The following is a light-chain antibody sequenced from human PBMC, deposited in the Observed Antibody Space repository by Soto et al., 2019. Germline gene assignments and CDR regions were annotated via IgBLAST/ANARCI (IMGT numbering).Light chain of an antibody. CDR3: QQYYSYPLT. Sequence: AIRMTQYPSSFSASTGDRVTITCRASQGISSYLAWYQQKPGKAPKLLIYAASTLQSGVPSRFSGSGSGTDFTLTISCLQSEDFATYYCQQYYSYPLTFGGGTEVEI. V-gene: IGKV1-8*01. CDR2: AAS. CDR1: QGISSY. J-gene: IGKJ4*01.